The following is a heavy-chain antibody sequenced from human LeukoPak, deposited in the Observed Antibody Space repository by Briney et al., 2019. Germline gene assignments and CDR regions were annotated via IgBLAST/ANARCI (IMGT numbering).Heavy chain of an antibody. CDR1: GGSISSYYW. V-gene: IGHV2-5*08. J-gene: IGHJ5*02. CDR2: IYWDDDK. CDR3: AHRYYYGYSSSSGWFDP. Sequence: TLSLTCTVSGGSISSYYWSWIRQPPGKALEWLALIYWDDDKRYSPSLKSRLTITKDTSKNQVVLTMTNMDPVDTATYYCAHRYYYGYSSSSGWFDPWGQGTLVTVSP. D-gene: IGHD6-6*01.